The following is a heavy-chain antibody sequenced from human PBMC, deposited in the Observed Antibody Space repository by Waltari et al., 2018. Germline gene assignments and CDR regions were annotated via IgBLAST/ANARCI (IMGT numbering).Heavy chain of an antibody. J-gene: IGHJ4*02. V-gene: IGHV3-53*03. D-gene: IGHD2-15*01. CDR3: ARGHCTGGSCHSGDNFDL. CDR1: GFLVEVTY. Sequence: EVNLVESGGGLVQPGGSLRLSCAASGFLVEVTYMTWVRQAPGKGRGGCSVIYGGITTAYADYAKDRFIISRDNSKNPLFLQMNRLRAEDTAVYYGARGHCTGGSCHSGDNFDLWGQGTLVTVSS. CDR2: IYGGITT.